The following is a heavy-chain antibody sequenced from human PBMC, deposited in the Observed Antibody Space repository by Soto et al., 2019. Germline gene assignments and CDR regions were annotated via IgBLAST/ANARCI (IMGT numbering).Heavy chain of an antibody. J-gene: IGHJ4*02. CDR1: GFTFSSYS. D-gene: IGHD3-22*01. CDR3: ARDRSGYHDY. V-gene: IGHV3-21*01. CDR2: ISSSSSYI. Sequence: EVQLVESGGGLVKPGGSLRLSCAASGFTFSSYSMNWVRQAPGKGLEGVSAISSSSSYIYYADSVKGRFTISRDNAKNSRYLQMNRLRAEGTAVYYCARDRSGYHDYWGQGTLVTVSS.